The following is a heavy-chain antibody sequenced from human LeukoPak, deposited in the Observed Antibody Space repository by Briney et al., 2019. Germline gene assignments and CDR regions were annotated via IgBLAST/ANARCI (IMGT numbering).Heavy chain of an antibody. CDR3: ARGEGFDY. CDR2: IYSGGST. V-gene: IGHV3-53*01. J-gene: IGHJ4*02. CDR1: GGSFSGYY. Sequence: PSETLSLTCAVYGGSFSGYYWSWIRQPPGKGLEWVSVIYSGGSTYYADSVKGRFTISRDNSKNTLYLQMNSLRAEDTAVYYCARGEGFDYWGQGTLVTVSS.